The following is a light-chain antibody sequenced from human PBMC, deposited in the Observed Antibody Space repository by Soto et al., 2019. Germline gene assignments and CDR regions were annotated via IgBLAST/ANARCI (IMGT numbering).Light chain of an antibody. CDR1: SSDVGGYNY. CDR3: SPYTSISTWV. CDR2: DVS. V-gene: IGLV2-14*01. Sequence: QSALTQPASVSGSPGQSITISCTGTSSDVGGYNYVSWYQQHPGKAPKLMIYDVSDRPSGVSNRFSGSKSGNTASLAISGLQAEDEADFYCSPYTSISTWVFGTGTNLTVL. J-gene: IGLJ1*01.